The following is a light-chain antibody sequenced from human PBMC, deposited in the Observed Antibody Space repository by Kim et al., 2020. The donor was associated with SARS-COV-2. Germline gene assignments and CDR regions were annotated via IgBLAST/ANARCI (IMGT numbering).Light chain of an antibody. CDR2: DAS. Sequence: DIQMTQSPSSLSASVGDRVTITCQASQDISNYLNWYQQKPGKAPKLLIYDASNLETGVPSRFSGNGSGTDFTFTISSLQPEDIATYYCQQYDNLPITFGQGTRLEIK. V-gene: IGKV1-33*01. CDR3: QQYDNLPIT. CDR1: QDISNY. J-gene: IGKJ5*01.